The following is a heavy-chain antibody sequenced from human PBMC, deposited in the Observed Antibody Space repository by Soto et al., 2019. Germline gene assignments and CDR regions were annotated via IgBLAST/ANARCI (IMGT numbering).Heavy chain of an antibody. J-gene: IGHJ4*02. D-gene: IGHD2-2*02. Sequence: QVQLQQWGAGLLKPSETLSLTCAVYGGSFSGYCCSWIRQPPGKGLEWIGEINHSGITNYNPSLKSRVTLSVDTTKNQFSLKLSSVTAADTAVYYCVRGSDTHPWWGQGTLVTVSS. CDR3: VRGSDTHPW. CDR1: GGSFSGYC. CDR2: INHSGIT. V-gene: IGHV4-34*01.